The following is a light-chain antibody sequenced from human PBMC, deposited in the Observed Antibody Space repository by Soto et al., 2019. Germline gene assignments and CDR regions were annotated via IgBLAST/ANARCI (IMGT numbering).Light chain of an antibody. CDR1: TNDIGGYNY. J-gene: IGLJ3*02. V-gene: IGLV2-14*01. CDR3: CSYTFSATLV. CDR2: EVR. Sequence: QSVLTQPASVSGSPGQSITISCSGTTNDIGGYNYVSWYQHHLGKVPKVIIYEVRNRPSGVSNRFSGSKSGNTASLTISGLQAEDEADYYCCSYTFSATLVFGGGTKVTVL.